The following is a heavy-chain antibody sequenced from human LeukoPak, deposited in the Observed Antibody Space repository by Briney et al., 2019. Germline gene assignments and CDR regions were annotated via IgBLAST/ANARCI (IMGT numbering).Heavy chain of an antibody. CDR3: ARDQAPHYGSGSYYYYYYGMDV. J-gene: IGHJ6*02. D-gene: IGHD3-10*01. CDR1: GGSISSYY. V-gene: IGHV4-59*12. Sequence: SETLSLTCTVSGGSISSYYWSWIRQPPGKGLEWIGYIYYSGSTNYNPSLKSRVTISVDTSKNQFSLKLSSVTAADTAVYYCARDQAPHYGSGSYYYYYYGMDVWGQGTTVTVSS. CDR2: IYYSGST.